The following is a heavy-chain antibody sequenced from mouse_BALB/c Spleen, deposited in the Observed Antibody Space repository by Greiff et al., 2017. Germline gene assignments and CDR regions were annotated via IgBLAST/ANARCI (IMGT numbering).Heavy chain of an antibody. J-gene: IGHJ3*01. V-gene: IGHV5-12-2*01. CDR2: ISNGGGST. CDR1: GFTFSSYT. CDR3: ARQDPPAY. Sequence: EVKLVESGGGLVQPGGSLKLSCAASGFTFSSYTMSWVRQTPEKRLEWVAYISNGGGSTYYPDTVKGRFTISRDNAKNTLYLQMSSLKSEDTAMYYCARQDPPAYWGQGTLVTVSA.